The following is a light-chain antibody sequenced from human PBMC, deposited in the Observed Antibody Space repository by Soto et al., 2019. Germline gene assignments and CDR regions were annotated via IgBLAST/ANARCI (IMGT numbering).Light chain of an antibody. J-gene: IGKJ3*01. CDR3: QQRVNWPLFS. V-gene: IGKV3-11*01. CDR1: QSVTNN. Sequence: EIVLTQSPATLSLSPGERATLSCRASQSVTNNLVWYQQKPGQAPRLLIYYASNRATGVPARFSGSGFGTDFSLTISSLEPEDFAFYYCQQRVNWPLFSFGPGTKLDIK. CDR2: YAS.